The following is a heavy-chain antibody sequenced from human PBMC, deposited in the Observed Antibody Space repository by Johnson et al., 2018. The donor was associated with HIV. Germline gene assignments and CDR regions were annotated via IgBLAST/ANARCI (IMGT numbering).Heavy chain of an antibody. J-gene: IGHJ3*02. CDR2: ISGSGGST. CDR1: GFTFSSYA. Sequence: VQLVESGGGLVQPGGSLRLSCAASGFTFSSYAMSWVRQAPGKGLEWVSAISGSGGSTYYADSVKGRFTISRDNSKNTLYLQMNSLRPEDTAVYFCARVRRKNWNLGDPFDIWGQGTMVTVSS. V-gene: IGHV3-23*04. CDR3: ARVRRKNWNLGDPFDI. D-gene: IGHD1-7*01.